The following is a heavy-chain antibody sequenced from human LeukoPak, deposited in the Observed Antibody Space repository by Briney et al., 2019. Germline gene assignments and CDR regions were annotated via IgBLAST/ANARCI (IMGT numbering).Heavy chain of an antibody. J-gene: IGHJ4*02. CDR2: INHSGST. CDR1: GGSFGGYY. CDR3: ASLPRRGYCSSTGCPTYDY. Sequence: PSETLSLTCAVYGGSFGGYYWSWIRQPPGKGLEWIGEINHSGSTNYNPSLKSRVTISVDTSKNQFSLKLSSVTAADTAVYYCASLPRRGYCSSTGCPTYDYWGQGTLVTVSS. V-gene: IGHV4-34*01. D-gene: IGHD2-2*01.